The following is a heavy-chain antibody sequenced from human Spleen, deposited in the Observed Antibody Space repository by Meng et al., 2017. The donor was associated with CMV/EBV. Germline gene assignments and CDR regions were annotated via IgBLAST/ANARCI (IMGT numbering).Heavy chain of an antibody. CDR2: ISWNSGSI. J-gene: IGHJ6*02. CDR1: GFTFDDYA. Sequence: LSLTCAASGFTFDDYAMHWVRQAPGKGLEWVSGISWNSGSIGYADSVKGRFTISRDNAKNSLYLQMNSLRAEDMALYYCAKDMNYYYYYGMDVWGQGTTVTVSS. CDR3: AKDMNYYYYYGMDV. V-gene: IGHV3-9*03.